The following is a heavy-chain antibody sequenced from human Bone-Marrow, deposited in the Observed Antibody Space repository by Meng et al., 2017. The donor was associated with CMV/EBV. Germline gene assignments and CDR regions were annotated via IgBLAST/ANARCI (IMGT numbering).Heavy chain of an antibody. V-gene: IGHV4-30-4*08. CDR1: GGSISSGDYY. Sequence: LRLSCTVSGGSISSGDYYWSWIRQPPGKGLEWIGYIYYSGSTYYNPSLKSRVTISVDTSKNQFSLKLSSVTAADTAVYYCARGYGSGSYYKLYWFDPWGQGTLVTGSS. D-gene: IGHD3-10*01. J-gene: IGHJ5*02. CDR3: ARGYGSGSYYKLYWFDP. CDR2: IYYSGST.